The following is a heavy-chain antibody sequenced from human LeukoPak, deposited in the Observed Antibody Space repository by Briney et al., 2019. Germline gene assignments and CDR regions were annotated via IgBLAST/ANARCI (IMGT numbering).Heavy chain of an antibody. CDR1: GGSISRHY. J-gene: IGHJ5*02. CDR3: ARDLGFCSTTTCYGPQNWFDP. D-gene: IGHD2-2*01. CDR2: INYDGST. V-gene: IGHV4-59*11. Sequence: SETLSLTCTVSGGSISRHYWHWIRQPPGKGLEWIGYINYDGSTNYSPSLKSRVTVSIDTSKNQFSLKLSSVTAADTAVYYCARDLGFCSTTTCYGPQNWFDPWGQGTLVTVSS.